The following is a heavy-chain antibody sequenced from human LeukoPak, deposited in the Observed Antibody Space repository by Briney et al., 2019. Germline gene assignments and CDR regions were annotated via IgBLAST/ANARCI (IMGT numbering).Heavy chain of an antibody. CDR1: GFTFSDHY. CDR3: ARRNWNSHDY. CDR2: TRNKANSYTT. J-gene: IGHJ4*02. V-gene: IGHV3-72*01. Sequence: GGSLRLSCAASGFTFSDHYMDWVRQAPGKGLEWVGRTRNKANSYTTEYAASVKGRFTISRDDSKSSVYLQMNSLKTEDTAVYYCARRNWNSHDYWGQGTLVTVSS. D-gene: IGHD1-1*01.